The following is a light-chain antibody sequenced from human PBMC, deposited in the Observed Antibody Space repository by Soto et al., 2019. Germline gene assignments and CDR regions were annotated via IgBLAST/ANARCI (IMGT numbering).Light chain of an antibody. CDR1: QSVRSN. CDR3: QQHSAWPLT. J-gene: IGKJ4*01. CDR2: GAS. Sequence: EIVMTQSPATLSVSPGERATLFCRASQSVRSNFLAWYQQKPGQAPRLLIYGASTRATGIPARFSGSGSGTEFTLTINSLQSEDFAVYYCQQHSAWPLTIGGGTKVEIK. V-gene: IGKV3-15*01.